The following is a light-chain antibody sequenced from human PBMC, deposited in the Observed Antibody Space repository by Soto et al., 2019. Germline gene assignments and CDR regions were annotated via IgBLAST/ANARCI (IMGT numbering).Light chain of an antibody. CDR3: QQLNSYPSIT. CDR1: QSVSSY. J-gene: IGKJ3*01. CDR2: DAS. V-gene: IGKV3-11*01. Sequence: EIVLTQSPATLSLSPGERATLSCRASQSVSSYLAWYQQKPGQPPRLLIYDASNRATGIPARFSGSGSGTDFTLTISSLETEDFATYYCQQLNSYPSITFGPGTTVDVK.